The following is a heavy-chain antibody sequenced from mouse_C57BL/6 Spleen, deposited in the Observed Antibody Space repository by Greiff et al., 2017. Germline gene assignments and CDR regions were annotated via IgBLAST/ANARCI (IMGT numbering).Heavy chain of an antibody. D-gene: IGHD2-1*01. CDR1: GYTFTDYN. CDR2: INPNNGGT. Sequence: EVQLQESGPELVKPGASVKMSCKASGYTFTDYNMHWVKQSHGKSLEWIGYINPNNGGTSYNQKFKGKATLTVNKSSSTAYMELRSLTSEDSAVYYCARSPSFYGNYDYWGQGTTLTVSS. J-gene: IGHJ2*01. CDR3: ARSPSFYGNYDY. V-gene: IGHV1-22*01.